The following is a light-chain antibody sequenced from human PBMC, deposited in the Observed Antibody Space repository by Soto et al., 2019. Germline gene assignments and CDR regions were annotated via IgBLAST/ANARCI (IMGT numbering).Light chain of an antibody. J-gene: IGLJ3*02. CDR1: SSNVGNHF. CDR3: ATWDDSLSGRV. CDR2: NSD. V-gene: IGLV1-47*02. Sequence: QSVLTQPPSASGTPGQRVTISCSGSSSNVGNHFVYWYQHLPGTAPRLLIYNSDQRPSRVPDRFSGSKSGASASLAISGLRADEAGDYYCATWDDSLSGRVFGGGTKLTVL.